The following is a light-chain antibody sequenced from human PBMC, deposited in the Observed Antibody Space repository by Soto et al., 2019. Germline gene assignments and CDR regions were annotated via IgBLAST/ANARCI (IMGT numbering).Light chain of an antibody. Sequence: EIVSTPSPATLSLSPRERAPLSCRPSQSVSSDYLVWYQQKPGQAPRLLIYDASNRATGIPARFSGSGSGTDFTLTISSLEPEDFAVCYCQQRSNWPPWTVGQVTKV. J-gene: IGKJ1*01. V-gene: IGKV3-11*01. CDR2: DAS. CDR1: QSVSSDY. CDR3: QQRSNWPPWT.